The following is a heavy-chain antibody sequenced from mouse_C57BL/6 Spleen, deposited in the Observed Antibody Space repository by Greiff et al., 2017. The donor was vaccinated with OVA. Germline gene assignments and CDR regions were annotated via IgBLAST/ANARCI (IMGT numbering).Heavy chain of an antibody. D-gene: IGHD1-1*01. Sequence: VQLKESGGGLVKPGGSLKLSCAASGFTFSDYGMHWVRQAPEKGLEWVAYISSGSSTIYYADTVKGRFTISRDNAKNTLFLQMTSLRSEDTAMYYCARHYYGSSYEDAMDYWGQGTSVTVSS. J-gene: IGHJ4*01. V-gene: IGHV5-17*01. CDR3: ARHYYGSSYEDAMDY. CDR2: ISSGSSTI. CDR1: GFTFSDYG.